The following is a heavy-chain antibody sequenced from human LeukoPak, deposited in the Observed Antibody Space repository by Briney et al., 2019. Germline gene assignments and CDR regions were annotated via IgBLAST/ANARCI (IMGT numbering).Heavy chain of an antibody. CDR2: ITSST. D-gene: IGHD6-13*01. CDR3: ARGGAVAADAMDV. CDR1: GFTFSSYT. V-gene: IGHV3-21*01. J-gene: IGHJ6*02. Sequence: PGGSLRLSCAASGFTFSSYTMNWVRQAPAKGLEWVSSITSSTHSADSVKGRFTISRDNAKNSLYLKMNSLRAEDTAVYYCARGGAVAADAMDVWGQGTTVTVSS.